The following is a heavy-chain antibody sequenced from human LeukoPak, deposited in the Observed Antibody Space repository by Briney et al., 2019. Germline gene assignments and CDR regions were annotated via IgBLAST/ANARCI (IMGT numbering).Heavy chain of an antibody. CDR1: GYTFTSYG. CDR2: ISAYNGNT. Sequence: ASVKVSCKASGYTFTSYGISWVRQAPGQGLECMGWISAYNGNTNYAQKLQGRVTMTTDTSTSTAYMELRSLRSDDTAVYYCARMYYYDSSGPFDYWGQGTPVTVSS. V-gene: IGHV1-18*01. D-gene: IGHD3-22*01. J-gene: IGHJ4*02. CDR3: ARMYYYDSSGPFDY.